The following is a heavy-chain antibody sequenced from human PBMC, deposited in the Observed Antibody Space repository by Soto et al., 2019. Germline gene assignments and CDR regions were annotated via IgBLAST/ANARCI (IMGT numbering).Heavy chain of an antibody. V-gene: IGHV3-30*18. J-gene: IGHJ4*02. CDR1: GFTFSSYG. D-gene: IGHD2-21*02. CDR2: ISYDGSNK. Sequence: PGGSLRLSCAASGFTFSSYGMHWVRQAPGKGLEWVAVISYDGSNKYYADSVKGRFTISRDNSKNTLYLQMNSLRAEDTAVYYCAKDRSPYCGGDCHPYYFDYWGQGTLVTVSS. CDR3: AKDRSPYCGGDCHPYYFDY.